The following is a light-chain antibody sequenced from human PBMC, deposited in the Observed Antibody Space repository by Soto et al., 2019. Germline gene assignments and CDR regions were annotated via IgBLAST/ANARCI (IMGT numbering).Light chain of an antibody. CDR2: GAS. CDR3: QQYSSAYT. CDR1: QSINNW. V-gene: IGKV1-5*01. J-gene: IGKJ2*01. Sequence: DIQLTQSPSTLSAFVGDRVTITCRASQSINNWLAWYQQKPGEAPKLLIYGASSLESGVPPRFSGSGSGTEFTLTISSLQPDDFATYYCQQYSSAYTFGQGTK.